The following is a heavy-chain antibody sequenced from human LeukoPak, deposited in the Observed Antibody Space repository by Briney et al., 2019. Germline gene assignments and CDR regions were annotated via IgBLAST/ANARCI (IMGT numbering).Heavy chain of an antibody. J-gene: IGHJ6*02. D-gene: IGHD2-2*01. CDR1: GFPFSSYA. CDR3: ARDSSITNYYYGMDV. V-gene: IGHV3-64*01. Sequence: GGSLRLSCTASGFPFSSYAVHWVRQAPGKGLEYVSGISSNGDSTYYANSVKGRFTISRDNSKNTLYLQMGSLRAEDMAVFYCARDSSITNYYYGMDVWGQGTTVTVSS. CDR2: ISSNGDST.